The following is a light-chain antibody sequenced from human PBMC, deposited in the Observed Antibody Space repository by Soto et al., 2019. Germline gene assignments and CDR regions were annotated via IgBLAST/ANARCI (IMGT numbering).Light chain of an antibody. CDR2: YAS. CDR3: QHYDTYPLA. Sequence: DVQMTQSASSLSASVGDRVTITCRASQSINNWLAWYQQKPGKAPKFLIYYASTLETGVPSRCSGSASGTEFTRTIGALQPEDVASYYGQHYDTYPLAFGGGTRVELK. CDR1: QSINNW. V-gene: IGKV1-5*01. J-gene: IGKJ4*01.